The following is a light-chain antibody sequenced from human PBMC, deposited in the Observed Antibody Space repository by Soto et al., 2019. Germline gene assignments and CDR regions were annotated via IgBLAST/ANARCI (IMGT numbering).Light chain of an antibody. CDR3: ILYYGGAQPCV. CDR2: STT. CDR1: TGAVTGGHY. J-gene: IGLJ3*02. Sequence: QAVVTQEPALTVSPGGTVTLTCASSTGAVTGGHYPNCFQQKPGQAPRTLIYSTTNRHSWTPARFSGSLLGGKAALTLSGVPPEDEAAYYSILYYGGAQPCVFGGGTQLTVL. V-gene: IGLV7-43*01.